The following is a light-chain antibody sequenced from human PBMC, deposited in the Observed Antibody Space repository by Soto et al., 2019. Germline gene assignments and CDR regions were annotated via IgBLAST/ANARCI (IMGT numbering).Light chain of an antibody. CDR3: QQRSNWPPWT. CDR1: QSVSITY. Sequence: EIVLTQSPGTLSLSPGERATLSCRASQSVSITYLAWYQQKPGQAPRLLIYGASIRATGIPDRFSGSGSGTDFTLTISRLEPEDFAVYYCQQRSNWPPWTFGQGTKVDI. CDR2: GAS. V-gene: IGKV3D-20*02. J-gene: IGKJ1*01.